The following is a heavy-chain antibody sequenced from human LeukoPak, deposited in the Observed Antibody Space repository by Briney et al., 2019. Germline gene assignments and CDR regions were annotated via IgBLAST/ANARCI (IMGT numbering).Heavy chain of an antibody. CDR3: TKLYGYSYGYIDY. D-gene: IGHD5-18*01. J-gene: IGHJ4*02. V-gene: IGHV3-9*01. CDR1: GFTFDDYA. Sequence: SLRLSCAASGFTFDDYAMHWVRQAPGKGLEWVSGISWNSGSIGYADSVKGRFTISRDNAKNSLYLQMNSLRTEDTALYYCTKLYGYSYGYIDYWGQGTLVTVSS. CDR2: ISWNSGSI.